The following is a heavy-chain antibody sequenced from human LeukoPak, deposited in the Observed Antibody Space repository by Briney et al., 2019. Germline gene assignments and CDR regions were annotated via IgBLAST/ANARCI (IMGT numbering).Heavy chain of an antibody. CDR3: ARDLEAGDSSGYYYDGVDY. CDR2: ISYDGSNK. CDR1: GFTFSSYA. Sequence: GGSLRLSCAAFGFTFSSYAMHWVRQAPGKGLEWVAVISYDGSNKYYADSVKGRFTISRDNSKNTLYLQMNSLRAEDTAVYYCARDLEAGDSSGYYYDGVDYWGQGNLVTVSS. J-gene: IGHJ4*02. D-gene: IGHD3-22*01. V-gene: IGHV3-30*04.